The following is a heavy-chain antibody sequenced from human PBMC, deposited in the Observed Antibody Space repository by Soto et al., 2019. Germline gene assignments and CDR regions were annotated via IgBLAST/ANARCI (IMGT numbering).Heavy chain of an antibody. CDR3: ARDNSIMERGVFPIFSNWLEP. CDR1: SISSYH. CDR2: IDTSGSN. V-gene: IGHV4-4*07. Sequence: SISSYHWSWLRQPAGKGLEWIRWIDTSGSNRYNPTFKSRVPMSVDTYKSQFCWKLSSVTAAGTALYYCARDNSIMERGVFPIFSNWLEPWGAGTLATVGS. J-gene: IGHJ5*02. D-gene: IGHD3-16*01.